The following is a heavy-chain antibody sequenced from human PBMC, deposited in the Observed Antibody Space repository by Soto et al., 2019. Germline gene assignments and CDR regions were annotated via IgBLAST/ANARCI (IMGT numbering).Heavy chain of an antibody. J-gene: IGHJ4*02. D-gene: IGHD6-13*01. CDR2: ISSSSSYI. CDR3: ARDRGAAAAFDY. CDR1: GFTFSSYS. V-gene: IGHV3-21*01. Sequence: LRLSCAASGFTFSSYSMNWVRQAPGKGLEWVSSISSSSSYIYYADSVKGRFTISRDNAKNSLYLQMNSLRAEDTAVYYCARDRGAAAAFDYWGQGTLVTVSS.